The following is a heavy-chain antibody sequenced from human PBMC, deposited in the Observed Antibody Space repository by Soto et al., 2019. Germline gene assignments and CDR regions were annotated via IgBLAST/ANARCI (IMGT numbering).Heavy chain of an antibody. CDR1: GYSFTSYW. CDR3: ARQKGMTAARGDYYYYMDV. J-gene: IGHJ6*03. CDR2: IYPGDSDT. Sequence: GESLKISCKGSGYSFTSYWIGWVRQMPGKGLEWMGIIYPGDSDTRYSPSFQGQVTISADKSISTAYLQWSSLKAPDTAMYYCARQKGMTAARGDYYYYMDVWGKGTTVTVSS. V-gene: IGHV5-51*01. D-gene: IGHD6-6*01.